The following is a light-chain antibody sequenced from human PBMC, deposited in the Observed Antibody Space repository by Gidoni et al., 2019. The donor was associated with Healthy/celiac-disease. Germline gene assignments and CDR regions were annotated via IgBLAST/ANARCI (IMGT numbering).Light chain of an antibody. CDR2: LGS. V-gene: IGKV2-28*01. CDR3: MQALQTPPT. CDR1: QSLLHSNGYNY. J-gene: IGKJ4*01. Sequence: DIVMTQPPLSLPVTPGEPASISCSSSQSLLHSNGYNYLDWYLQKPGQSPQLLIYLGSNRASGVPDRFSGGGSGTDFTLKISRVEAEDVGVYYCMQALQTPPTFGGGTKVEIK.